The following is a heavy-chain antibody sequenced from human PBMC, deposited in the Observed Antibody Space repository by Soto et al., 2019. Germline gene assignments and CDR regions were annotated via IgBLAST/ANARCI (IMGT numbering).Heavy chain of an antibody. D-gene: IGHD6-13*01. J-gene: IGHJ4*02. CDR1: GFTFSSYA. CDR2: VSGSGGST. V-gene: IGHV3-23*01. CDR3: AKRSFQLGLPFDY. Sequence: EVQVLESGGGLVQPGGSLRLSCVASGFTFSSYAMSWDRQAPGKGLEWVSFVSGSGGSTDYADSVKGRFTISRDNSKSTLYLQLNSLRAEDTAMYYCAKRSFQLGLPFDYWGQGTLVTVSS.